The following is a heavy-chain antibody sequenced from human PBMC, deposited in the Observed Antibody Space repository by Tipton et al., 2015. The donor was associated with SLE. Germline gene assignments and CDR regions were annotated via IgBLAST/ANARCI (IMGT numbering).Heavy chain of an antibody. CDR1: GGSISSYY. Sequence: TLSLTCTVSGGSISSYYWSWIRQPPGKGLEWIGYIYYSGSTNYNPSLKSRVTISVDTSKNQFSLKLSSVTAADTAVYYCARGAPRGYSGYDSIPLAAAGHTFVYWGQVTLVTVSS. V-gene: IGHV4-59*01. CDR3: ARGAPRGYSGYDSIPLAAAGHTFVY. CDR2: IYYSGST. J-gene: IGHJ4*02. D-gene: IGHD5-12*01.